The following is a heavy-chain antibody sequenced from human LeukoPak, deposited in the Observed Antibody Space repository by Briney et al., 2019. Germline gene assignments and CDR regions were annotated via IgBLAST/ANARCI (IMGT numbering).Heavy chain of an antibody. J-gene: IGHJ4*02. Sequence: GGSLRLSCVASGVPFSSYWMTWVRQAPGKGLEWVANIKQDGSKKSYVDSVKGRFTISRDNAKNSLYLQMNSLRAEDTAIYYRTRVGYIDEGIDYWGQGTLVTVSS. CDR3: TRVGYIDEGIDY. D-gene: IGHD5-24*01. CDR2: IKQDGSKK. CDR1: GVPFSSYW. V-gene: IGHV3-7*04.